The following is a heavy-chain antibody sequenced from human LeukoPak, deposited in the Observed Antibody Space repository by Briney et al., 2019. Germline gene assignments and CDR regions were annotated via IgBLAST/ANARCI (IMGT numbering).Heavy chain of an antibody. CDR3: ARGTKPSDY. V-gene: IGHV1-8*01. J-gene: IGHJ4*02. CDR2: MNPNSGNT. CDR1: GYTFTTYD. Sequence: ASVTVSCKPSGYTFTTYDINWVRQATGQGLEWMGWMNPNSGNTGYAQKFQGRVTMTRDTSIGTAYMELSSLRSEDTAMYYCARGTKPSDYWGQGTLVTVSS. D-gene: IGHD3-10*01.